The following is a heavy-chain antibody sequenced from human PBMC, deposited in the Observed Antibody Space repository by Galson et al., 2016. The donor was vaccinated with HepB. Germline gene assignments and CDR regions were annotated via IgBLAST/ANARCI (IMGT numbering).Heavy chain of an antibody. CDR2: ISAYNGDT. D-gene: IGHD3-22*01. CDR3: AKLTENYYDSSGYFDY. Sequence: SVKVSCKAPGYTFTTYGISWVRQAPGQGLEWMGWISAYNGDTNYAQKLQGRVTMTTDTSTSTAYMELRSLRSDDTAVYYCAKLTENYYDSSGYFDYWGQGTLVTVSS. V-gene: IGHV1-18*01. J-gene: IGHJ4*02. CDR1: GYTFTTYG.